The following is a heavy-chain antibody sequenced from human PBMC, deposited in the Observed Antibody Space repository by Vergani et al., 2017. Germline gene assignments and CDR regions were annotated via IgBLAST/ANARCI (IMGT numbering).Heavy chain of an antibody. Sequence: LQLQESGSGLVKPSQTLSLTCAVSGGSISSGGYSWSWIRQPPGKGLEWIGYIYHSGSTYYNPSLKSRVTISVDRSKNQFSLKLSSVTAADTAVYYCARASSVVVPAAISKSYYYYMDVWGKGTTVTVSS. CDR2: IYHSGST. V-gene: IGHV4-30-2*01. CDR1: GGSISSGGYS. D-gene: IGHD2-2*01. CDR3: ARASSVVVPAAISKSYYYYMDV. J-gene: IGHJ6*03.